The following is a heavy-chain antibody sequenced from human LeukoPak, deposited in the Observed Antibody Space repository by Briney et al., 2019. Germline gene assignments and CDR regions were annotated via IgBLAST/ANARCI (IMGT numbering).Heavy chain of an antibody. Sequence: SETLPLTCTVSGGSISSYYWSWIRQPPGKGLEWIGYISYSGSTNYNPSLKSRLTISVATSRNQFSLKLSSVTAADTAVYYCARHQGSSWHLNYWGQGTLVTVSS. V-gene: IGHV4-59*08. CDR3: ARHQGSSWHLNY. J-gene: IGHJ4*02. CDR2: ISYSGST. D-gene: IGHD6-13*01. CDR1: GGSISSYY.